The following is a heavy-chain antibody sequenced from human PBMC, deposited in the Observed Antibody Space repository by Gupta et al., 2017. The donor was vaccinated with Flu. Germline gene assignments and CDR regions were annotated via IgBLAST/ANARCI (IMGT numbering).Heavy chain of an antibody. CDR2: INPNSGGT. CDR1: GYTFSDYY. V-gene: IGHV1-2*06. CDR3: ARERYCSSTSCYRWFDP. D-gene: IGHD2-2*02. J-gene: IGHJ5*02. Sequence: QVQLVQSGAEVKKPGASVKVSCKASGYTFSDYYMQWVRQAPGQGLEWMGRINPNSGGTNYAQKFQGRVTMTRDTSISTAYMELSRLRSDDTAMYYCARERYCSSTSCYRWFDPWGQGTLVTVSS.